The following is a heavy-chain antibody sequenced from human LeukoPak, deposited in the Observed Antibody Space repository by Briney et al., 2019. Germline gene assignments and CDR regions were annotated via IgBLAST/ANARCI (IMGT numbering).Heavy chain of an antibody. V-gene: IGHV1-69*06. D-gene: IGHD1-26*01. Sequence: SVKVSCKASGGTFNSYAMSWVRQAPGQGLEWMGGIIPMSDTANYPQKFRGRLTITADIPTSTVYMELSSLRSEDTAVYYCAREDDTGRYMGEGAFDIWARDTIVTVSS. CDR2: IIPMSDTA. J-gene: IGHJ3*02. CDR3: AREDDTGRYMGEGAFDI. CDR1: GGTFNSYA.